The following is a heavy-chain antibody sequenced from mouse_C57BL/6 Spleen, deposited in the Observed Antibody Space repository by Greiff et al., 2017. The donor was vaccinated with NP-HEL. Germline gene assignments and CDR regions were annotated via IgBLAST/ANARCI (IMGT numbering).Heavy chain of an antibody. Sequence: EVQGVESGGGLVQPGGSLKLSCAASGFTFSDYYMYWVRQTPEKRLEWVAYISNGGGSTYYPDTVKGRFTISRDNAKNTLYLQMSRLKSEDTAMYYCARRSSSYYFDYRGQGTTLTVSS. CDR1: GFTFSDYY. CDR3: ARRSSSYYFDY. CDR2: ISNGGGST. J-gene: IGHJ2*01. V-gene: IGHV5-12*01.